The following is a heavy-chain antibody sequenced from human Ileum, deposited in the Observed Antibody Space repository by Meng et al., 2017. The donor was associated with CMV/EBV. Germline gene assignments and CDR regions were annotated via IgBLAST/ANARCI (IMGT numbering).Heavy chain of an antibody. D-gene: IGHD3-16*01. V-gene: IGHV3-72*01. CDR2: IRNRAESYTI. CDR3: ARDLSRGISYETGS. Sequence: SGVVLSDRDMDWVRQAPGKGLEWVGRIRNRAESYTIDYAASVRGRFIISRDDSKNSLYLQMNNLETEDTAVYYCARDLSRGISYETGSWGQGTLVTVSS. J-gene: IGHJ5*02. CDR1: GVVLSDRD.